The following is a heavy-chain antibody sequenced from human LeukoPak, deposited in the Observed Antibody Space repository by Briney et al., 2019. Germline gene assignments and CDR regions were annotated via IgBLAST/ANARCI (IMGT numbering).Heavy chain of an antibody. CDR2: MNPNSGNT. J-gene: IGHJ6*03. Sequence: GAPVKVSCKASGYTFTSYDINWVRQATGQGLEWMGWMNPNSGNTGYAQKFQGRVTMTRNTSISTAYMELSSLRSEDTAVYYCARVGWQQLSTYMDVWGKGTTVTVSS. D-gene: IGHD6-13*01. V-gene: IGHV1-8*01. CDR1: GYTFTSYD. CDR3: ARVGWQQLSTYMDV.